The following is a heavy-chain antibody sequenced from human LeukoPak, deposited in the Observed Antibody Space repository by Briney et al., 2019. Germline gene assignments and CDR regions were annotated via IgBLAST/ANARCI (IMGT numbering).Heavy chain of an antibody. D-gene: IGHD2-2*01. CDR3: ARAYRTSCYLCAFDI. V-gene: IGHV1-2*02. J-gene: IGHJ3*02. CDR2: INPNSGGT. Sequence: GASVKVSCKASGYTFTSYYMHWVRQAPGQGLEWMGWINPNSGGTNYAQKFQGRVTMTRDTSISTAYMELSRLRSDDTAVYYCARAYRTSCYLCAFDIWGQGTMVTVSS. CDR1: GYTFTSYY.